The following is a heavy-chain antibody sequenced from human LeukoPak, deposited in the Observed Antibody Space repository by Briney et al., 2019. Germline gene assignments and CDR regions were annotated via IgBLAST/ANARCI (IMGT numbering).Heavy chain of an antibody. CDR1: GGSISSYY. CDR2: IYYSGST. V-gene: IGHV4-59*01. J-gene: IGHJ4*02. CDR3: ARGNYYSSDWSFDY. Sequence: PSETLSLTCTVSGGSISSYYWSWIRQPPGTGLEWIGYIYYSGSTNYNPSLKSRVTTSVDTSKNQFSLKLSSMTAADTAVYYCARGNYYSSDWSFDYWGQGTLVTVSS. D-gene: IGHD3-22*01.